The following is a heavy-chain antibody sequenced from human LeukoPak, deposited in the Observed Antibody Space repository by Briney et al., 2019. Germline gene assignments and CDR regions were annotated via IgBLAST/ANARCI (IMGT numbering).Heavy chain of an antibody. D-gene: IGHD2-15*01. CDR3: AKVRLGYCSGGSCSSGSTHMDV. V-gene: IGHV3-23*01. CDR2: IIGSGGST. J-gene: IGHJ6*03. CDR1: GFTFSSYG. Sequence: PGGSLTLSCAASGFTFSSYGMSWFRQAPGKGVEWFSAIIGSGGSTYYAHSVKSRFTISRDNSKNTLYLQMNSLSAEDTAVYYCAKVRLGYCSGGSCSSGSTHMDVWGKGTTVTISS.